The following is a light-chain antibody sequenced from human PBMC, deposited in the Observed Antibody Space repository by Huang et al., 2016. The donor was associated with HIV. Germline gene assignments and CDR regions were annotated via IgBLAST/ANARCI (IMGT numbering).Light chain of an antibody. CDR1: QSVRNY. Sequence: EIVLTQSPASLALSPGERAPLSCRASQSVRNYLAWYQQKPGQAPRLLIFDASSRATDVPARFSGSGSGTDFTLTISSLEPEDFAVYYCQQRYNWPLTFGGGTKVEIK. V-gene: IGKV3-11*01. CDR3: QQRYNWPLT. CDR2: DAS. J-gene: IGKJ4*01.